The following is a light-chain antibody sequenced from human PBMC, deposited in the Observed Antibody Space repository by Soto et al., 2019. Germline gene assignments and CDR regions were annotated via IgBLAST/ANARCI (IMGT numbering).Light chain of an antibody. J-gene: IGKJ1*01. V-gene: IGKV3-20*01. CDR1: QSVGSDF. CDR3: QQHGRLSWA. CDR2: GAS. Sequence: ELALTQTPGTLSLSPGARATLSCRASQSVGSDFLAWYQQRPGQPPRILIFGASGRATGIPDRFSGSGSGTDFTLTISRLEPEDFEAYYCQQHGRLSWAFGQGLKVDI.